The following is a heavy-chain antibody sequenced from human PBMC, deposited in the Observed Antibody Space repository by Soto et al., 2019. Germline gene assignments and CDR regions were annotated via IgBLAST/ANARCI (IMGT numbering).Heavy chain of an antibody. V-gene: IGHV1-18*01. CDR2: VSAYNRNT. D-gene: IGHD1-26*01. Sequence: QVHLVQSGPEVKKPGASVKVSCKGSGYNVSNYGVTWVRQAPGQGLERLGWVSAYNRNTDYAQKFEDRATMTSDTSTNTAYLELRGLTPDDTAVYYCARERRWDPLLYWGQGTL. CDR3: ARERRWDPLLY. J-gene: IGHJ4*02. CDR1: GYNVSNYG.